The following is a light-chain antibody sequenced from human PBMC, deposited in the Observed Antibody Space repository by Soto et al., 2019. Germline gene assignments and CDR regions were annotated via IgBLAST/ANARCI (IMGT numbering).Light chain of an antibody. V-gene: IGKV3D-20*02. CDR3: QQRNPLT. CDR2: DAS. CDR1: QSVSSSY. J-gene: IGKJ4*01. Sequence: EIVLTQSPGTLSLSPGERATLSCRASQSVSSSYLAWYQQKPGQAPRLLIYDASNRATGIPARFSGGGSGTDFTLTISSIEPEDFAVYYCQQRNPLTFGGGTKVDIK.